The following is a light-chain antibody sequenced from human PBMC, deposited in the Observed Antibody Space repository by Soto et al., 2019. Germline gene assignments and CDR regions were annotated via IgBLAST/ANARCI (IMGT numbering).Light chain of an antibody. CDR2: DVS. Sequence: QSALTQPRSVSGSPGQSVTISCTRTSSDVGGYSYVSWFQQHPGKAPKLMINDVSKRPSGVPDRFSGSKTGNTASLTISGLQAEDEADYYCCSYAGSYTLYVFGTGTKLTVL. V-gene: IGLV2-11*01. J-gene: IGLJ1*01. CDR3: CSYAGSYTLYV. CDR1: SSDVGGYSY.